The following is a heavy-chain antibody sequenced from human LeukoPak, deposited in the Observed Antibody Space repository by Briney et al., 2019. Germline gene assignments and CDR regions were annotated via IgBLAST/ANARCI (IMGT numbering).Heavy chain of an antibody. CDR2: ISHSGTPT. V-gene: IGHV3-21*01. Sequence: GGSLRLSCAASKFTFGAYSMNWVRQAPGKGLEWVSSISHSGTPTYYADSVRGRFTISRDNAKNSLYLQMNTLRAEDTAVYFCSTATYSSGYHYFESWGQGTLVTVSS. D-gene: IGHD5-18*01. CDR1: KFTFGAYS. J-gene: IGHJ4*02. CDR3: STATYSSGYHYFES.